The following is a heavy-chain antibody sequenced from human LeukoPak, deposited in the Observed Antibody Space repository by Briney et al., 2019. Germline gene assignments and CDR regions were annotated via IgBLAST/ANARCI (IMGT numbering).Heavy chain of an antibody. CDR2: TSTTGSTT. CDR3: ATYDLWTTYYTFQY. J-gene: IGHJ4*02. Sequence: GGSLRLSCAASGFTFSSYAMSWVRQAPGKGLEWVSSTSTTGSTTYYADSVRGRFSISRDNSQNTLSLQMDSLTAADTAVYSCATYDLWTTYYTFQYWGQGTLVSVSS. CDR1: GFTFSSYA. D-gene: IGHD3-3*01. V-gene: IGHV3-23*01.